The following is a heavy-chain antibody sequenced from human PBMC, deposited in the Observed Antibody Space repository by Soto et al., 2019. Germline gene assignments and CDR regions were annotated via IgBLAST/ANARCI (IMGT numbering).Heavy chain of an antibody. Sequence: PSETLSLTCAVSGGSISSGGYSWSWIRQPPGKGLEWVGSVYHTGSTFYNPSLKSRVTISVDRSKSQFSLNLRSVTAADTAVYYCAREYYDSTGYYRFFEYWGQGTLVTVSS. V-gene: IGHV4-30-2*01. CDR3: AREYYDSTGYYRFFEY. CDR2: VYHTGST. D-gene: IGHD3-22*01. CDR1: GGSISSGGYS. J-gene: IGHJ4*02.